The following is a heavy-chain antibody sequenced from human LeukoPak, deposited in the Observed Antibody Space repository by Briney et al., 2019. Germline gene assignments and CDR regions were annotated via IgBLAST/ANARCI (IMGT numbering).Heavy chain of an antibody. CDR3: ARGLLMTTVVTPWYFDL. Sequence: ASVKVSCKASGGTFSSYAISWVRQAPGQGLEWMGWMNPNSGDTGYAQRFQGRVTMTRNTSISTAYMELSSLRSEDTAVYFCARGLLMTTVVTPWYFDLWGRGTLVTVSS. CDR2: MNPNSGDT. D-gene: IGHD4-23*01. J-gene: IGHJ2*01. CDR1: GGTFSSYA. V-gene: IGHV1-8*02.